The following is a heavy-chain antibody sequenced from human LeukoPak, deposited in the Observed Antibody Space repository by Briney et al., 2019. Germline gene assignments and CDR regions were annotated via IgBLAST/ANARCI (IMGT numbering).Heavy chain of an antibody. Sequence: GSSVKVSCKASGGTFSSYAISWVRQAPGQGLEWMGGILPIFGTAKYAQKFQGRVTITADESTSTAYLELSSLRSEGTAVYYCARGLATSRTDQFDYWGQGTLVTVSS. V-gene: IGHV1-69*01. D-gene: IGHD5-24*01. CDR1: GGTFSSYA. J-gene: IGHJ4*02. CDR2: ILPIFGTA. CDR3: ARGLATSRTDQFDY.